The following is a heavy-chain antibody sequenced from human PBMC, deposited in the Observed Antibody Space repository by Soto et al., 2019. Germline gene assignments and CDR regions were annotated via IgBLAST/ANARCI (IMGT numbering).Heavy chain of an antibody. CDR1: GGTFSSYA. V-gene: IGHV1-69*01. Sequence: QVQLVQSGAEVKKPGSSVKVSCKASGGTFSSYAISWVRQAPGQGLEWMGGIIPIFGTANYAQKFQGRVTITEDESTSTAYMELSSLRSEDTAVYYCARETTPITGTTYPAYYYYYGMDVWGQGTTVTVSS. D-gene: IGHD1-7*01. CDR2: IIPIFGTA. CDR3: ARETTPITGTTYPAYYYYYGMDV. J-gene: IGHJ6*02.